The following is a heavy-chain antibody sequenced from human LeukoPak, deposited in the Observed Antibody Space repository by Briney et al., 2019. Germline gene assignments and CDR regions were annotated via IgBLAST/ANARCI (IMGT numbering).Heavy chain of an antibody. V-gene: IGHV3-23*01. D-gene: IGHD4-23*01. CDR1: GFTFSSYA. CDR2: ISGSGGST. CDR3: AKLPLWVVTYFDY. J-gene: IGHJ4*02. Sequence: GGSLRLSCAASGFTFSSYAMSWVRQAPGNGLEWVSAISGSGGSTYYADSVKGRFTISRDNSKNTLYLQMNSLRAEDTAVYYCAKLPLWVVTYFDYWGQGTLVTVSS.